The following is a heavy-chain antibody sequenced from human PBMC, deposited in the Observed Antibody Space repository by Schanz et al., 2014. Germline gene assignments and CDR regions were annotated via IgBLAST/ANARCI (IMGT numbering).Heavy chain of an antibody. V-gene: IGHV3-33*06. CDR2: IWYDGTDR. D-gene: IGHD6-6*01. Sequence: QVYLVQSGGGVVQPGRSLRLSCAASGFIFSTFGMHWVRQAPGKGLEWVAVIWYDGTDRYYADSVKGRFTISRDNSKNTLYLQMNSLRAEDTAVYYCAKGSMAARPLLPTDYYFYGTDIWGQGTTVTVSS. J-gene: IGHJ6*02. CDR1: GFIFSTFG. CDR3: AKGSMAARPLLPTDYYFYGTDI.